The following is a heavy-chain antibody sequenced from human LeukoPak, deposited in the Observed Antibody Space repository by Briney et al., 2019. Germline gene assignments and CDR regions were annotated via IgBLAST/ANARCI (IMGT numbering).Heavy chain of an antibody. CDR1: GYTFTTYG. D-gene: IGHD1-20*01. Sequence: GASVKVSCKASGYTFTTYGISWVRQAPGQGLEWMGWISAYNGHTKYAQKLQGRVTMTTDTSTTTANMELRSLRSDDTAVYYCARASTHRYNWKSGQLSDAFDIWGQGTMVTVSS. V-gene: IGHV1-18*01. CDR3: ARASTHRYNWKSGQLSDAFDI. CDR2: ISAYNGHT. J-gene: IGHJ3*02.